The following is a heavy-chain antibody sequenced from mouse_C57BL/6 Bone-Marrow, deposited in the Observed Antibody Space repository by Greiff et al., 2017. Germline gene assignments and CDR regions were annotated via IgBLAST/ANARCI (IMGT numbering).Heavy chain of an antibody. V-gene: IGHV1-72*01. CDR1: GYTFTSYW. J-gene: IGHJ2*01. CDR2: IDPNSGGT. CDR3: ASEITTVVAPVDY. D-gene: IGHD1-1*01. Sequence: QVQLQQPGAELVKPGASVKLSCKASGYTFTSYWMHWVKQRPGRGLEWIGRIDPNSGGTKYNEKFKSKATLTVDKTSSTAYMQLSSLTSEDSAVYYCASEITTVVAPVDYWGQGTTLTVSS.